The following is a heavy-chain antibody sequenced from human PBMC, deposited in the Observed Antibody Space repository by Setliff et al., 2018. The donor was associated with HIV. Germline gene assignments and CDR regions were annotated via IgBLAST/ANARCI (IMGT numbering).Heavy chain of an antibody. Sequence: PSETLSLTCTVSGGSISGQYWSWFRQPPGKNMERIASIYSSGTTNYNPSLRSRVIISVDTPRNQFSLRVTSVTAADTAVYYCAATIAAAGKEGTDYWGQGTLVTVSS. D-gene: IGHD6-13*01. V-gene: IGHV4-59*11. CDR2: IYSSGTT. CDR1: GGSISGQY. J-gene: IGHJ4*02. CDR3: AATIAAAGKEGTDY.